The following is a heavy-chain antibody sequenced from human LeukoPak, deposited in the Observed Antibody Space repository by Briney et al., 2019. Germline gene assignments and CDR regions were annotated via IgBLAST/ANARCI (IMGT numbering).Heavy chain of an antibody. CDR1: GGSFSGYY. CDR3: ARRTTVTIPFGY. Sequence: SETLSLTCAVYGGSFSGYYWSWIRQPPGKGLEWIGEINHSGSTNYNPSLKSRVTISVDTSKNQFSLKLSSVTAADTAVYYCARRTTVTIPFGYWGQGTLVTVSS. CDR2: INHSGST. D-gene: IGHD4-11*01. J-gene: IGHJ4*02. V-gene: IGHV4-34*01.